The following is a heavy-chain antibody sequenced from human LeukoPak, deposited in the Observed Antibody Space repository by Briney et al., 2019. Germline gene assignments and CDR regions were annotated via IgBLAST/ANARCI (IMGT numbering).Heavy chain of an antibody. D-gene: IGHD2-2*01. J-gene: IGHJ4*02. CDR1: GFTFSSYG. V-gene: IGHV3-30*02. CDR3: AKDRYCSSTSCNLDY. Sequence: GGSLRLSCAASGFTFSSYGMHWVRQAPGKGLEWVAFIRYDGSNKYYADSVKGRFTISRDNSKNTLYLQMNSLRAEDTAVYYCAKDRYCSSTSCNLDYWGQGTLVTVSS. CDR2: IRYDGSNK.